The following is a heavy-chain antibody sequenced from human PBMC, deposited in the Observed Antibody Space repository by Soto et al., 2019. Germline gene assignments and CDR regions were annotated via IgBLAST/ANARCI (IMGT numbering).Heavy chain of an antibody. D-gene: IGHD4-17*01. CDR3: ARVDGDYYYYYYMDV. CDR1: GYTFTSYG. V-gene: IGHV1-18*01. CDR2: ISAYNGNT. J-gene: IGHJ6*03. Sequence: ASVKGSCKASGYTFTSYGISWVRQAPGQGLEWMGWISAYNGNTNYAQKLQGRVTMTTDTSTSTAYMELRSLRSDDTAVYYCARVDGDYYYYYYMDVWGKGTTVTVSS.